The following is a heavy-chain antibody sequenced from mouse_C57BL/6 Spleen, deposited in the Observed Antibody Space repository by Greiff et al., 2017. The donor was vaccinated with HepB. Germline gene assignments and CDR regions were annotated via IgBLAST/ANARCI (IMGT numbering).Heavy chain of an antibody. CDR3: TRSRVSWFAY. CDR1: GYTFTDYE. Sequence: QVQLQQSGAELVRPGASVTLSCKASGYTFTDYEMHWVKQTPVHGLEWIGAIDPETGGTAYNQKFKGKAILTADKSSSTAYMELRSRTSEDAAVYYGTRSRVSWFAYWGQGTLVTVSA. CDR2: IDPETGGT. J-gene: IGHJ3*01. V-gene: IGHV1-15*01.